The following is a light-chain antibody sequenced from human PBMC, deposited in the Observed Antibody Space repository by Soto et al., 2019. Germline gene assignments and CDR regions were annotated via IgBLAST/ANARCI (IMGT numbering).Light chain of an antibody. CDR3: SSFTSSNTYV. J-gene: IGLJ1*01. CDR1: SSDIGAYNR. V-gene: IGLV2-18*02. CDR2: DVN. Sequence: QSALTQPPSVSGSPGQSVAISCTGTSSDIGAYNRVSWYQQPPGTAPKLMIYDVNNRPSGVPDRFSGSRSGNTASLTISGLQADDEADYYCSSFTSSNTYVVGT.